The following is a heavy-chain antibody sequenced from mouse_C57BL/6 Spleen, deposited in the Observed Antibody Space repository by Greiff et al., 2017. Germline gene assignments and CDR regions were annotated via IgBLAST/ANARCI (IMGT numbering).Heavy chain of an antibody. J-gene: IGHJ1*03. CDR2: IYPRSGNT. CDR3: ARPGYYGSSPDWYFDV. Sequence: VQLQQSGAELARPGASVKLSCKASGYTFTSYGISWVKQRTGQGLEWIGEIYPRSGNTYYNEKFKGKATLTADKSSSTAYMELRSLTSEDSAVYFCARPGYYGSSPDWYFDVWGTGTTVTVSS. V-gene: IGHV1-81*01. D-gene: IGHD1-1*01. CDR1: GYTFTSYG.